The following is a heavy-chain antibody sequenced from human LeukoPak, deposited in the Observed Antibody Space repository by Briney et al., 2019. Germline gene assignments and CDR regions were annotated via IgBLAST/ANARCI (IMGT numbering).Heavy chain of an antibody. D-gene: IGHD3-10*01. J-gene: IGHJ6*02. V-gene: IGHV5-10-1*01. CDR1: GYSFSTYW. CDR3: ARGSGSSGYYGMDV. CDR2: INPSDSYT. Sequence: GESLKISCKGSGYSFSTYWINWVRQTPGKGPEWMGRINPSDSYTKYSPSFQGHVTISTDKSINTVHLQWSSLKASDTATYYCARGSGSSGYYGMDVWGQGTLVTVSS.